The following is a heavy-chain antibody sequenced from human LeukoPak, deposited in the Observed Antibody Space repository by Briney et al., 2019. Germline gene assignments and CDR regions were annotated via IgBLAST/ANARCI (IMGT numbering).Heavy chain of an antibody. J-gene: IGHJ6*03. V-gene: IGHV3-33*06. D-gene: IGHD5-12*01. Sequence: AGGSLRLSCAASGFTFSSYGMHWVRQAPGKGLEWVAVIWYDGSNKYYADSVKGRFTISRDNSKNTLYLQMNSLRAEDTAVYYCAKVRATIGYYYYMDVWGKGTTVTVSS. CDR2: IWYDGSNK. CDR3: AKVRATIGYYYYMDV. CDR1: GFTFSSYG.